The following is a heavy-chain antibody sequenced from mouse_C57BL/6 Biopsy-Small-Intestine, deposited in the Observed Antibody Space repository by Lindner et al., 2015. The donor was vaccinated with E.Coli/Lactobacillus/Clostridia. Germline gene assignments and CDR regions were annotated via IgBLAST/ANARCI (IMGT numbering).Heavy chain of an antibody. D-gene: IGHD2-3*01. Sequence: VQLQESGPELVKPGASVKMSCKASGYTFTSYVMHWVKQKPGQGLEWIGYINPYNDGSKYNEKFKGKATLTSDKSSSTSYMDLSSLTSEDSAVYYCARGGLWDGYSLAYWGQGTLVTVSA. CDR3: ARGGLWDGYSLAY. CDR1: GYTFTSYV. V-gene: IGHV1-14*01. CDR2: INPYNDGS. J-gene: IGHJ3*01.